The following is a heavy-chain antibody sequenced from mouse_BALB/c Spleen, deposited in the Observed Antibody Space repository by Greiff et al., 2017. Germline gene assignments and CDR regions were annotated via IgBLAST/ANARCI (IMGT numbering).Heavy chain of an antibody. Sequence: VQLQQSGAELVRPGALVKLSCKASGFNIKDYYMHWVKQRPEQGLEWIGWIDPENGITIYDPKFQGKASITADTSSNTAYLQLSSLTSEDTAVYYCARGTTATEAMDYWGQGTSVTVSS. CDR1: GFNIKDYY. CDR3: ARGTTATEAMDY. J-gene: IGHJ4*01. V-gene: IGHV14-1*02. CDR2: IDPENGIT. D-gene: IGHD1-2*01.